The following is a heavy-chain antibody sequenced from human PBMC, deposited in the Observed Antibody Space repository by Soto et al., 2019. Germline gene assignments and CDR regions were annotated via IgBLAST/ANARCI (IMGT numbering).Heavy chain of an antibody. CDR2: IYYSGST. Sequence: SETLSLPRTVSGGSLSSSRYCWGRFRQPPGKGLEWIGSIYYSGSTYYNPSLKSRVTISVDTSKNQFSLKLSSVTAADTAVYYCAVKTTVTSRYYYYMDVWGKGTTVTVSS. D-gene: IGHD4-17*01. V-gene: IGHV4-39*01. CDR1: GGSLSSSRYC. CDR3: AVKTTVTSRYYYYMDV. J-gene: IGHJ6*03.